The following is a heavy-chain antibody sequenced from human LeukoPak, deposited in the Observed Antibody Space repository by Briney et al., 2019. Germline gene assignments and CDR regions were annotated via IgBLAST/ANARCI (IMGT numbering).Heavy chain of an antibody. CDR3: ARFQSGIAALAYFDY. CDR2: IYYSGST. Sequence: SETLSPTCTVSGGSISSSSYYWGWIRQPPGKGLEWIGSIYYSGSTYYNPSLKSRVTISVDTSKSQFSLKLSSVTAADTAVYYCARFQSGIAALAYFDYWGQGTLVTVSS. D-gene: IGHD6-6*01. J-gene: IGHJ4*02. CDR1: GGSISSSSYY. V-gene: IGHV4-39*07.